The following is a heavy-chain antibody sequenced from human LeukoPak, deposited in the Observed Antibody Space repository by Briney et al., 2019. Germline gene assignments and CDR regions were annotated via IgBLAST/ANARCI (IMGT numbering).Heavy chain of an antibody. CDR3: ARAMTYYDILTGYYLSQFDAFDI. V-gene: IGHV1-18*04. CDR1: GYTFTGYY. J-gene: IGHJ3*02. CDR2: ISAYNGNT. Sequence: GASVKVSCKASGYTFTGYYIHWVRQAPGQGLEWMGWISAYNGNTNYAQKLQGRVTMTTDTSTSTAYMELRSLRSDDTAVYYCARAMTYYDILTGYYLSQFDAFDIWGQGTMVTVSS. D-gene: IGHD3-9*01.